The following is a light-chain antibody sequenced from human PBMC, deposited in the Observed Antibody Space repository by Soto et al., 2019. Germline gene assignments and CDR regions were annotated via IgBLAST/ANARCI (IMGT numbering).Light chain of an antibody. CDR1: QSVNYN. Sequence: IVLTQSPDTLSVPPGERATLSCKASQSVNYNLAWYQQKPGHAPRLLIYITSTRATGIPARFSGSGSGAEFTLTISSLQSEDFAVYYCQQYNNWPRTLGQGTKVDIK. CDR2: ITS. V-gene: IGKV3-15*01. J-gene: IGKJ1*01. CDR3: QQYNNWPRT.